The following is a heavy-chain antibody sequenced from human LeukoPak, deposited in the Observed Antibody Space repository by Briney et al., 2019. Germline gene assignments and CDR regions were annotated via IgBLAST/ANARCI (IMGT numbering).Heavy chain of an antibody. V-gene: IGHV3-11*04. D-gene: IGHD3-3*01. CDR1: GFTFSDYY. CDR2: ISSSGSTI. Sequence: GGSLRFSCAASGFTFSDYYMSWIRQAPGKGLEWVSYISSSGSTIYYADSVKGRFTISRDNAKNSLYLQMNSLRAEDTAVYYCARDLACYEFWSGYYTGPSDYWGQGTLVTVSS. J-gene: IGHJ4*02. CDR3: ARDLACYEFWSGYYTGPSDY.